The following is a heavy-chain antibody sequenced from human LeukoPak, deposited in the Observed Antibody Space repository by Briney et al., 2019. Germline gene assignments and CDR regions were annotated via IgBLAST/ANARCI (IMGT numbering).Heavy chain of an antibody. V-gene: IGHV3-33*01. D-gene: IGHD6-13*01. J-gene: IGHJ4*02. CDR2: IWYDGSNK. CDR3: ARAHNRDSSSWYQYYFDY. Sequence: PGRSLRLSCAASGFTFSSYGMHWVRQAPGKGLEWVAVIWYDGSNKYYADSVKGRFTISRDNSKNTLYLQMNSLRAEDTAVYYCARAHNRDSSSWYQYYFDYWGQGTLVTVSS. CDR1: GFTFSSYG.